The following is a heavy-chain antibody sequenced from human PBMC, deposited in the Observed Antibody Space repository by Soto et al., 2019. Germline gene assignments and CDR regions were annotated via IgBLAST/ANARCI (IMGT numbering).Heavy chain of an antibody. J-gene: IGHJ6*02. CDR2: ISYDGSNK. D-gene: IGHD3-3*01. CDR1: GFTFSSYA. V-gene: IGHV3-30-3*01. CDR3: ARVPVHDFWSGYKGYYYYGMDV. Sequence: AGGSLRLSCAASGFTFSSYAMHWVRQAPGKGLEWVAVISYDGSNKYYADSVKGRFTISRDNSKNTLYLQMNSLRAEDTAVYYCARVPVHDFWSGYKGYYYYGMDVWGQGTTVTVSS.